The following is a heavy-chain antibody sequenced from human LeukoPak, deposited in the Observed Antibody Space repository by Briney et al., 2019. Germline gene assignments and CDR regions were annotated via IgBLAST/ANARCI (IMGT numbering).Heavy chain of an antibody. CDR2: IYYSGTT. Sequence: PSETLSLTCTVSGGSISSSSYYWGWIRHPPGKGLEWIGSIYYSGTTRYNPSLKSRVTISVDTSKNQFSLKLNSVTAADTAVYYCARHAGRYFYYGLDVWGQGTTVTVSS. V-gene: IGHV4-39*01. J-gene: IGHJ6*02. CDR1: GGSISSSSYY. CDR3: ARHAGRYFYYGLDV. D-gene: IGHD1-14*01.